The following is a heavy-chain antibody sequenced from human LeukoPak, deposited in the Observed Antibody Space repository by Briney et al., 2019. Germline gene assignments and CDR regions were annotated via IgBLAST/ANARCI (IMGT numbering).Heavy chain of an antibody. V-gene: IGHV3-21*06. CDR1: GFTFSSYE. J-gene: IGHJ4*02. Sequence: PGGSLRLSCAASGFTFSSYEMNWVRQAPGKGLEWVSSISSSSSYIYYADSVKGRFTISRDNAKNSLYLQMNSLRAEDTAVYYCARALFGGSSWYRGQNFDYWGQGTLVTVSS. D-gene: IGHD6-13*01. CDR2: ISSSSSYI. CDR3: ARALFGGSSWYRGQNFDY.